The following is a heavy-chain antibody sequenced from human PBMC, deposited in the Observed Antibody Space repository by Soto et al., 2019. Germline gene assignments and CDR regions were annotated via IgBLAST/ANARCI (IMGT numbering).Heavy chain of an antibody. V-gene: IGHV4-4*02. Sequence: QVQLQESGPGLVKPSGTLSLTCAVSGDSISSSNWWSWVRQPPGKGLEWIGEIYHSGSTNHNPSLKSRNIISVDKSENQSALKLSSVTAADTAVYYCARGERQQQRDYWGQGTLVTVSS. CDR1: GDSISSSNW. J-gene: IGHJ4*02. CDR2: IYHSGST. CDR3: ARGERQQQRDY. D-gene: IGHD6-13*01.